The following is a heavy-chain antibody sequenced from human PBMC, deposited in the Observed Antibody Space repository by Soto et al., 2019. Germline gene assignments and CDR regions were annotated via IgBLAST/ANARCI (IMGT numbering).Heavy chain of an antibody. CDR3: AIEYSSSPPYYPIGY. CDR1: GGTFSSYS. CDR2: IIPIFGTA. Sequence: QVQLVQSGAEVKKPGSSVRVSCKASGGTFSSYSISWVRQAPGQGLEWMGGIIPIFGTANYAQKFQGRVTITADESTSTAYMELSSLRSEDTAVYYCAIEYSSSPPYYPIGYWGQGTLVTVSS. J-gene: IGHJ4*02. D-gene: IGHD6-6*01. V-gene: IGHV1-69*01.